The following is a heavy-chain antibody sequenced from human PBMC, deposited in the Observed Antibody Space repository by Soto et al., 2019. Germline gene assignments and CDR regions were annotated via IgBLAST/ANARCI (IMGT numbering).Heavy chain of an antibody. D-gene: IGHD3-16*02. Sequence: PGGFLRLSCAASGFTFSSYVMTWVRQAPGKGLEWVSAISGSGGSTYYADPVKGRFTISRDNSKNTLYLEMNSLRADDTAVYYCARTSYDYVWGSYRSRLFDYWGQGTLVTVS. CDR1: GFTFSSYV. J-gene: IGHJ4*02. CDR2: ISGSGGST. CDR3: ARTSYDYVWGSYRSRLFDY. V-gene: IGHV3-23*01.